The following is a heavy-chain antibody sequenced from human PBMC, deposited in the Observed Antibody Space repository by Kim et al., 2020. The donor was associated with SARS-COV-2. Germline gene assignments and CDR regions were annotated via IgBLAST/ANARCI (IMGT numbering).Heavy chain of an antibody. CDR3: SSGDAGVSDY. V-gene: IGHV1-2*02. J-gene: IGHJ4*02. CDR1: GYTFTGYY. CDR2: INPISGGT. Sequence: ASVKVSCKASGYTFTGYYIHWVRPATGQGLEWMGWINPISGGTNYAQKFQGRVTMTSDTPLTTANMAPNRLTADETAEHLCSSGDAGVSDYWGQGTLVTV. D-gene: IGHD7-27*01.